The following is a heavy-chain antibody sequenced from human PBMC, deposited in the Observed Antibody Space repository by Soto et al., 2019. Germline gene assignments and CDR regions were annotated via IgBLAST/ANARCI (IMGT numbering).Heavy chain of an antibody. CDR2: ISGSGGST. CDR3: AKLPQGRPSNYVWGSYPMDV. V-gene: IGHV3-23*01. CDR1: GFTFSSYA. J-gene: IGHJ6*02. D-gene: IGHD3-16*02. Sequence: QARGSLRLSCAASGFTFSSYAMSWVRQAPGKGLEWVSAISGSGGSTYYADSVKGRFTISRDNSKNTLYLQMNSLRAEDTAVYYCAKLPQGRPSNYVWGSYPMDVWGQGTTVTVSS.